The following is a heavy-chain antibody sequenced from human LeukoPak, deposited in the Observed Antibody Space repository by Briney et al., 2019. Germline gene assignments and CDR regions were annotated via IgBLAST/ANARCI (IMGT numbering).Heavy chain of an antibody. CDR3: AGSNLGSYDQSGYYHY. Sequence: SETLSLTCTVSGGSLSGYYWNWIRQPAGKGLEWIGRIYISGNTWYKPSLQSRVTVSVDTSKNQFSLKMSSLTAADTAVYYCAGSNLGSYDQSGYYHYWGQGTRVTLSS. D-gene: IGHD3-22*01. V-gene: IGHV4-4*07. J-gene: IGHJ4*02. CDR1: GGSLSGYY. CDR2: IYISGNT.